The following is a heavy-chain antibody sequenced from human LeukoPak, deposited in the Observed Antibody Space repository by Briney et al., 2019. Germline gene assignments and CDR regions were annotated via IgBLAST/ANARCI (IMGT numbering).Heavy chain of an antibody. V-gene: IGHV4-4*09. CDR1: GGSISSYY. CDR3: ARITGGGYYY. J-gene: IGHJ4*02. D-gene: IGHD3-22*01. Sequence: SETLSLTCTVSGGSISSYYRSWIRQPPGKGLEWIGYIYTSGSTNYNPSLKSRVTISVDTSKNQFSLKLSSVTAADTAVYYCARITGGGYYYWGQGTLVTVSS. CDR2: IYTSGST.